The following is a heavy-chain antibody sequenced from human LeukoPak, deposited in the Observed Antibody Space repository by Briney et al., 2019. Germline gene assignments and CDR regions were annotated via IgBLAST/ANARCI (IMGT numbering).Heavy chain of an antibody. CDR3: AGQHDVLGGMDV. CDR2: IIPIFGTA. CDR1: GGTFSSYA. V-gene: IGHV1-69*01. D-gene: IGHD1-26*01. J-gene: IGHJ6*02. Sequence: ASVKVSCKASGGTFSSYAISWVRQAPGQGLEWMGGIIPIFGTANYAQKFQGRVTITADESTSTAYMELSSLRSEDTAVYYCAGQHDVLGGMDVWGQGTTVTVSS.